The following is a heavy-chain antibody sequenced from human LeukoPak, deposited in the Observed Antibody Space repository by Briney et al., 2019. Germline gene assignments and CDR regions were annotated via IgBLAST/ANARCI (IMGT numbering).Heavy chain of an antibody. CDR1: GGSISSYY. V-gene: IGHV4-59*01. CDR3: ARSFLDYDILTGYFDHYYYGMDV. D-gene: IGHD3-9*01. Sequence: PSETLSLTCTVSGGSISSYYWSWIRQPPGKGLEWIGYIYYSGSTNYNPSLKSRVTISVDTSKNQFSLKLSSVTAADTAVYYCARSFLDYDILTGYFDHYYYGMDVWGQGTTVTVSS. J-gene: IGHJ6*02. CDR2: IYYSGST.